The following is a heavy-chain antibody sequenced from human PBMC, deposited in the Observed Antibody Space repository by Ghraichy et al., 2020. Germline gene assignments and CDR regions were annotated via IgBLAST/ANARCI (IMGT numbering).Heavy chain of an antibody. CDR3: ARVGADSTGYYVDAFDI. CDR2: ITISSSSI. CDR1: GFTFSRYS. D-gene: IGHD3-22*01. J-gene: IGHJ3*02. V-gene: IGHV3-48*01. Sequence: GGSPRLSCAASGFTFSRYSMNWVRQAPGKGLEWISYITISSSSIFYADSVKGRFTISRDNAKNSLYLQMNSLKAEDTAVYYCARVGADSTGYYVDAFDIWGQGTMVTVSS.